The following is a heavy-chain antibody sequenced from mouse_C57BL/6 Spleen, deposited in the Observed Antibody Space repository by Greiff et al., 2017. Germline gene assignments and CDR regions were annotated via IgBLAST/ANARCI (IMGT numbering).Heavy chain of an antibody. Sequence: VKLQESGAELVRPGASVTLSCKASGYTFTDYEMHWVKQTPVHGLEWIGAIDPETGGTAYNQKFKGKAILTADKSSSTAYMELRSLTSEDSAVYYCTRRDYGSSYGYFDVWGTGTTVTVSS. J-gene: IGHJ1*03. CDR3: TRRDYGSSYGYFDV. V-gene: IGHV1-15*01. CDR1: GYTFTDYE. CDR2: IDPETGGT. D-gene: IGHD1-1*01.